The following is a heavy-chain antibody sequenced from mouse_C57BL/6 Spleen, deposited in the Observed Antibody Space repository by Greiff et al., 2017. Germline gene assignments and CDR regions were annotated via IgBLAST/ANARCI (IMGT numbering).Heavy chain of an antibody. CDR3: VRRGRDYAMDY. CDR1: GFSFNTYA. Sequence: DVHLVESGGGLVQPKGSLKLSCAASGFSFNTYAMNWVRQAPGKGLEWVARIRSKSNNYATYYADSVKDRFTISRDDSESMLYLQMNNLKTEDTAMYYCVRRGRDYAMDYWGQGTSVTVSS. CDR2: IRSKSNNYAT. V-gene: IGHV10-1*01. J-gene: IGHJ4*01.